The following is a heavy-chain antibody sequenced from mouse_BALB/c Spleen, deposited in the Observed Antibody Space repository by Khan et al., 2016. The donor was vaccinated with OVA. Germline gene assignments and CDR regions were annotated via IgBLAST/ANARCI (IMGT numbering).Heavy chain of an antibody. V-gene: IGHV3-2*02. CDR3: ARSLYYSDSYAMDY. D-gene: IGHD2-13*01. CDR1: GYSITSDFA. Sequence: EVQLQESGPGLVRPSQSLSLTCTVTGYSITSDFAWNWIRQFPGNKLEWMGYISSTGSTSYSPSLRSRISITRDTSKNPFFLHLNSLTAEDTATYYCARSLYYSDSYAMDYWGQGTSVTVAA. CDR2: ISSTGST. J-gene: IGHJ4*01.